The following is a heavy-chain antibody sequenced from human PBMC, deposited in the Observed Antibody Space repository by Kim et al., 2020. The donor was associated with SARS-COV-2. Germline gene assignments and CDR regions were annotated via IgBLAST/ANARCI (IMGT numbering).Heavy chain of an antibody. V-gene: IGHV1-18*01. J-gene: IGHJ4*02. D-gene: IGHD5-18*01. Sequence: ASVKVSCKASGYTFTSYGISWVRQAPGQGLEWMGWISAYNGNTNYAQKLQGRVTMTTDTSTSTAYMELRSLRSDDTAVYYCARDEEMATATGVDYWGQGTLVTVSS. CDR3: ARDEEMATATGVDY. CDR2: ISAYNGNT. CDR1: GYTFTSYG.